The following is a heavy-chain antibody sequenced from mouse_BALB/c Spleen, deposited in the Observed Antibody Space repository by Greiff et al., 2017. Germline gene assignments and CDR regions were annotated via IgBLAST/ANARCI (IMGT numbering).Heavy chain of an antibody. D-gene: IGHD1-1*01. J-gene: IGHJ3*01. CDR1: GYAFTNYL. Sequence: QVHVKQSGAELVRPGTSVKVSCKASGYAFTNYLIEWVKQRPGQGLEWIGVINPGSGGTNYNEKFKGKATLTADKSSSTAYMQLSSLTSDDSAVYFCARSTPLIDYGSSFAYWGQGTLVTVSA. CDR3: ARSTPLIDYGSSFAY. CDR2: INPGSGGT. V-gene: IGHV1-54*01.